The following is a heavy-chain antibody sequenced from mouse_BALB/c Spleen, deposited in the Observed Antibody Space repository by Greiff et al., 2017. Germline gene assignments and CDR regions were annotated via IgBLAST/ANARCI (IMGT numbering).Heavy chain of an antibody. V-gene: IGHV5-9*03. D-gene: IGHD1-1*01. CDR3: ARIYYYGSFYFDY. CDR2: ISSGGGNT. J-gene: IGHJ2*01. Sequence: EVQRVESGGGLVKPGGSLKLSCAASGFTFSSYTMSWVRQTPEKRLEWVATISSGGGNTYYPDSVKGRFTISRDNAKNNLYLQMSSLRSEDTALYYCARIYYYGSFYFDYWGQGTTLTVSS. CDR1: GFTFSSYT.